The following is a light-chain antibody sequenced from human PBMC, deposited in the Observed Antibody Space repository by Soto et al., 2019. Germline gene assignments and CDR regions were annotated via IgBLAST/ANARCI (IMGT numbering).Light chain of an antibody. Sequence: QSALTQPASVSGSPGQSITISCTGTSSDVGSYNYVSWSQQHPGKAPKLMIYEVSNRPSGVSNRFSGSKSGNTASLTISGLQAEDEADYYCSSYTSSSIDYVFGTGTKLTVL. CDR2: EVS. CDR1: SSDVGSYNY. V-gene: IGLV2-14*01. J-gene: IGLJ1*01. CDR3: SSYTSSSIDYV.